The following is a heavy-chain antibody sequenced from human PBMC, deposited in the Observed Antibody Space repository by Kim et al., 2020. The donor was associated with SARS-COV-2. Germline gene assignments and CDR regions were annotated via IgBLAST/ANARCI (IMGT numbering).Heavy chain of an antibody. Sequence: SETLSLTCAVYGGSFSGYYWSWIRQPPGKGLEWIGEINHSGSTNYNPSLKSRVTISVDTSKNQFSLKLSSVTAADTAVYYCARGQYSSGWYRSPNWFDPWGQGTLVTVSS. J-gene: IGHJ5*02. CDR1: GGSFSGYY. CDR2: INHSGST. D-gene: IGHD6-19*01. V-gene: IGHV4-34*01. CDR3: ARGQYSSGWYRSPNWFDP.